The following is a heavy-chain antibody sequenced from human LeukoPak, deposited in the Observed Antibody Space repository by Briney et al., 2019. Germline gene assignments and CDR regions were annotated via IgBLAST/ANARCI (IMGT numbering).Heavy chain of an antibody. Sequence: GGSLRLSCAASGFTFSSYAMSWVCQAPGTGLEWVSVISGSGGSTVHADSVKGRFTISRDNSKNTLYLQMNSLRAEDTAVYYCAKDMDVSIYGYNFDYWGQGTLVTVSS. CDR2: ISGSGGST. J-gene: IGHJ4*02. CDR1: GFTFSSYA. CDR3: AKDMDVSIYGYNFDY. D-gene: IGHD5-24*01. V-gene: IGHV3-23*01.